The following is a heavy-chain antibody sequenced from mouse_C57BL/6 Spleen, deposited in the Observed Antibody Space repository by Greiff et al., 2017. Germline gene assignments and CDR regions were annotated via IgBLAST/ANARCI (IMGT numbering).Heavy chain of an antibody. D-gene: IGHD1-3*01. CDR1: GFTFSDYY. CDR3: ARHKGDGDFDY. J-gene: IGHJ2*01. Sequence: EVQVVESGGGLVQPGGSLKLSCAASGFTFSDYYMYWVRQTPEKRLEWVAYISNGGGSTYYPDTVKGRFTISRDNAKNTLYLQMSRLKSEDTAMYYCARHKGDGDFDYWGQGTTLTVSS. V-gene: IGHV5-12*01. CDR2: ISNGGGST.